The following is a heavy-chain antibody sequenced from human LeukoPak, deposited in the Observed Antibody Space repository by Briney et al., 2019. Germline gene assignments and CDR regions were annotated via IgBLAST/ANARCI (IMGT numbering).Heavy chain of an antibody. J-gene: IGHJ4*02. CDR1: GGSISSSSYY. D-gene: IGHD3-22*01. CDR3: ARKTDYYDSSGYCYFDY. CDR2: IYYGWST. Sequence: PSETLSLTCTVPGGSISSSSYYWGWIRQPPRKGLEWIGSIYYGWSTYYNPSLKSRVTISVDTSKNQFSLKLSSVTAAATAMYYCARKTDYYDSSGYCYFDYWGQGTLVTVSS. V-gene: IGHV4-39*07.